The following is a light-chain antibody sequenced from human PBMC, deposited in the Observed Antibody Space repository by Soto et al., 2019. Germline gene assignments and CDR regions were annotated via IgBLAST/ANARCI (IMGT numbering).Light chain of an antibody. Sequence: QSVLTQPASVSGSPGQSITISCTGTSSDVGSYNLVSWYQQHPGKAPKLMIYEVSKRPSGVSNRFSGSKSGNTASLTISGFQAEDEADYYCCSYAGSSTFGVFGGGTKLTVL. CDR1: SSDVGSYNL. J-gene: IGLJ3*02. CDR2: EVS. V-gene: IGLV2-23*02. CDR3: CSYAGSSTFGV.